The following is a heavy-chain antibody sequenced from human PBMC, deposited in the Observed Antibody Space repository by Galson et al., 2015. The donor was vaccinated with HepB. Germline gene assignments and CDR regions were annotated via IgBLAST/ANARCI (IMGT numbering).Heavy chain of an antibody. CDR3: TRAGGAVNFDY. Sequence: LEWVGFIRSKAYGGTTEYAASVKGRFTISRDDSKSIAYLQMNSLKTEDTAVYYCTRAGGAVNFDYWGQGTLSPSPQ. V-gene: IGHV3-49*02. J-gene: IGHJ4*02. D-gene: IGHD3-16*01. CDR2: IRSKAYGGTT.